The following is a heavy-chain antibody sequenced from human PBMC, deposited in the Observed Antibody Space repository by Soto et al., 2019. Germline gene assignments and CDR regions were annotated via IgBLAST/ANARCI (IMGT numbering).Heavy chain of an antibody. CDR3: ARGYCGGDCYSSYYYYGMDV. J-gene: IGHJ6*02. V-gene: IGHV1-3*01. CDR1: GYTFTSYA. CDR2: INAGNGNT. D-gene: IGHD2-21*02. Sequence: ASVKVSCKASGYTFTSYAMHWVRQAPGQRLEWMGWINAGNGNTKYSQKFQGRVTITRDTSASTAYMELSRLRSDDTAVYYCARGYCGGDCYSSYYYYGMDVWGQGTTVTVSS.